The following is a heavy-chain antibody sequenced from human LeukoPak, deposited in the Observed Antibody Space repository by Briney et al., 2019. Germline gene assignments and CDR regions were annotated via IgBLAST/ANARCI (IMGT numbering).Heavy chain of an antibody. Sequence: SETLSLTCAVYSGSFSGYYWSWIRQPPGKGLEWIGEINHSGSTNYSPSLKSRVTISVDTSKNQFSLKLSSVTAADTAVYYCASGGWYVLGDYWGQGTLVTVSS. J-gene: IGHJ4*02. CDR1: SGSFSGYY. CDR3: ASGGWYVLGDY. V-gene: IGHV4-34*01. CDR2: INHSGST. D-gene: IGHD6-19*01.